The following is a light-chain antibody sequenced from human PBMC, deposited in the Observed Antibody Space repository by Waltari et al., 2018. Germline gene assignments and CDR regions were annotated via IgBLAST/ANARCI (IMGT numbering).Light chain of an antibody. CDR3: QTWGAGIRV. J-gene: IGLJ3*02. V-gene: IGLV4-69*01. Sequence: QLVLTQSPSASVSLGASVKLTCTLDSGHTYYAIAWHQQQPEKGPRHLMKVNSDGSHSKGDGIPDRFSGSSSGAERYLTISSLQSEDEADYYCQTWGAGIRVFGGGTKLTVL. CDR2: VNSDGSH. CDR1: SGHTYYA.